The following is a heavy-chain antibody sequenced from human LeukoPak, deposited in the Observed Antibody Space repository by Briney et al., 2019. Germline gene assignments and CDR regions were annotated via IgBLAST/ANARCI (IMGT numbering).Heavy chain of an antibody. CDR2: ISGSSKHR. J-gene: IGHJ4*02. V-gene: IGHV3-21*01. Sequence: PGGSLRLSCAASGFTFTSYSMNWVRQAPGKGLEWVSSISGSSKHRYYADSVKGRFTISRDNAKSSLYLQMNSLRAKDTAVYYCARAIRWLQSYWGQGTLVTVSS. D-gene: IGHD5-24*01. CDR1: GFTFTSYS. CDR3: ARAIRWLQSY.